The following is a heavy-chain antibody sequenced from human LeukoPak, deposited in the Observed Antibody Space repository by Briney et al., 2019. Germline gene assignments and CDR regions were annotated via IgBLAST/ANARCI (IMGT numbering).Heavy chain of an antibody. CDR2: IYYSGST. D-gene: IGHD1-26*01. Sequence: SETLSLTCTVSGGSISSSSYYWGWIRQPPGKGLEWIGSIYYSGSTYYNPSLKSRVTISEDTSKNQFSLKLSSVTAADTAVYYCAAEEVGATIGAFDIWGQGTMVTVSS. J-gene: IGHJ3*02. CDR3: AAEEVGATIGAFDI. V-gene: IGHV4-39*07. CDR1: GGSISSSSYY.